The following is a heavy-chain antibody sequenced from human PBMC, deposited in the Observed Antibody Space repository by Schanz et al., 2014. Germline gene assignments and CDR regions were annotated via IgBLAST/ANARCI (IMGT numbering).Heavy chain of an antibody. D-gene: IGHD6-13*01. Sequence: QVQLVESGGGVVQPGRSLRLSCAASRFTFSSYTMHWVRQAPGKGLEWVALISYDGSNKYYADSVKGRFAISRENSKNTMFLQMSSLRPEATAVYYCATGRAASNFGSEYFLYWGQGTLVTVSS. CDR2: ISYDGSNK. V-gene: IGHV3-30*09. J-gene: IGHJ1*01. CDR3: ATGRAASNFGSEYFLY. CDR1: RFTFSSYT.